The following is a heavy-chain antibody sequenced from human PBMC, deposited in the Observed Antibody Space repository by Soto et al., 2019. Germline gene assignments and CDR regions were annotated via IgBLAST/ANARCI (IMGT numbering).Heavy chain of an antibody. J-gene: IGHJ4*02. CDR2: ISAYNGNT. Sequence: QVQLAQSGAEVKKPGASVKVSCKASGYTFTSYGISWVRQAPGQGLEWMGWISAYNGNTNYAQKLQGRVTMTTDTSTSTAYMELRSLRSDDTAVYYCARDGSGYCSGGSCYSSDYWGQGTLVTVSS. D-gene: IGHD2-15*01. V-gene: IGHV1-18*01. CDR1: GYTFTSYG. CDR3: ARDGSGYCSGGSCYSSDY.